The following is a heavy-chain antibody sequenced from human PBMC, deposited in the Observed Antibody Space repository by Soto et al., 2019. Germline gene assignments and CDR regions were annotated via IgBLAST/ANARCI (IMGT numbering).Heavy chain of an antibody. CDR2: ISSISNSI. D-gene: IGHD4-4*01. Sequence: GGSLRLSCAASGFTFSSYSMNWVRQAPGKGLEWVSYISSISNSIYNADSVKGRFTISRDNAKNSLYLQMNSLRAEDTAVYYCARANYSNSYDYYYYMDVWGKGTTVTVSS. J-gene: IGHJ6*03. CDR1: GFTFSSYS. V-gene: IGHV3-48*01. CDR3: ARANYSNSYDYYYYMDV.